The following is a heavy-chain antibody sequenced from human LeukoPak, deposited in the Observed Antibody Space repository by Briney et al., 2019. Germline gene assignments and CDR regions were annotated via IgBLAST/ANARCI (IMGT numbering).Heavy chain of an antibody. J-gene: IGHJ3*02. CDR2: IYYSGST. CDR3: ARVQSSLVAFDI. CDR1: GGSIGSGGYY. Sequence: PSETLSLTCTVSGGSIGSGGYYWGWIRQHPGKGLEWIGYIYYSGSTYYNPSLKSRVTISVDASKNQFSLKLSSVTAADTAVYYCARVQSSLVAFDIWGQGTMVTVSS. V-gene: IGHV4-31*03. D-gene: IGHD3-16*02.